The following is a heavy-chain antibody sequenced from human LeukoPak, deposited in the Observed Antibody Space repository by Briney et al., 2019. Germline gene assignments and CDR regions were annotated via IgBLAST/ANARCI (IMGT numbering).Heavy chain of an antibody. J-gene: IGHJ3*02. CDR1: GGSISSYY. CDR3: ARLAEMATAHHAFDI. CDR2: IYYSGST. Sequence: PSETLSLTCTVSGGSISSYYWSWIRQPPGKGLEWIGYIYYSGSTNYNPSLKSRVTISVDTSKNQFSLKLSSVTAADTAVYYCARLAEMATAHHAFDIWGQGTMVTVSS. V-gene: IGHV4-59*08. D-gene: IGHD5-18*01.